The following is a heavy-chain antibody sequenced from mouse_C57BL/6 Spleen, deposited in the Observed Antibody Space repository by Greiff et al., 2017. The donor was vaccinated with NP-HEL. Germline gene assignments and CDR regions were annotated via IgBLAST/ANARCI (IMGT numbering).Heavy chain of an antibody. D-gene: IGHD1-1*01. J-gene: IGHJ2*01. Sequence: EVMLVESGGGLVKPGGSLKLSCAASGFTFSDYGMHWVRQAPEKGLEWVAYISSGSSTIYYADTVKGRFTISRDNAKNTLFLQMTSLRSEDTAMYYCARQRTLYYGSSFDYWGQGTTLTVSS. CDR1: GFTFSDYG. CDR3: ARQRTLYYGSSFDY. CDR2: ISSGSSTI. V-gene: IGHV5-17*01.